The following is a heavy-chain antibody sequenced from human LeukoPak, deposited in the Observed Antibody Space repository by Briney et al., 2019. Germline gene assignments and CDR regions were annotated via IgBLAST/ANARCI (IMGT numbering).Heavy chain of an antibody. D-gene: IGHD6-6*01. J-gene: IGHJ5*02. CDR1: GGSISSYY. CDR2: IYTSGST. Sequence: SETLSLTCTVSGGSISSYYWSWIRQPAGKGLEWIGRIYTSGSTNYNPSLKSRVTMSVDTSKNQFSLKLSSVTAADTAMYYCARVGYSSSPGRRVSWFDPWGQGTLVTVSS. V-gene: IGHV4-4*07. CDR3: ARVGYSSSPGRRVSWFDP.